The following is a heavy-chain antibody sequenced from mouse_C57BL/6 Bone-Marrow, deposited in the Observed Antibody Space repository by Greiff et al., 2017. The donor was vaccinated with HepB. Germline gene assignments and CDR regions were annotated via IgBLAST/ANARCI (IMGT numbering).Heavy chain of an antibody. CDR2: IYPGDGDT. Sequence: QVQLQQSGPELVKPGASVKISCKASGYAFSSSWMNWVKQRPGKGLEWIGRIYPGDGDTNYNGKFKGKATLTADKSSSTAYMQLSSLTSEDSAVYFCARPYYYGSSYVDYYAMDYWGQGTSVTVSS. J-gene: IGHJ4*01. CDR1: GYAFSSSW. V-gene: IGHV1-82*01. D-gene: IGHD1-1*01. CDR3: ARPYYYGSSYVDYYAMDY.